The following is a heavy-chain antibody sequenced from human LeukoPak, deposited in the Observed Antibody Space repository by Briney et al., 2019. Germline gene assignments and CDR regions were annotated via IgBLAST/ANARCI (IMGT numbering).Heavy chain of an antibody. V-gene: IGHV4-30-4*08. D-gene: IGHD2/OR15-2a*01. J-gene: IGHJ4*02. CDR2: IYYSGSS. CDR1: GCSISSGDYY. Sequence: SQTLSLTCTVSGCSISSGDYYWSRIRQPPGKGLEWIGYIYYSGSSYYNPSLKCRVTISVDTSKNQFSLKLSSVTVADTAVYYCASIIGTDDYWGQGTLVTVSS. CDR3: ASIIGTDDY.